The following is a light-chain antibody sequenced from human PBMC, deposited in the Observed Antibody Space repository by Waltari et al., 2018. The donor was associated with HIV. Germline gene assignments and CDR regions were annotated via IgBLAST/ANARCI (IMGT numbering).Light chain of an antibody. Sequence: QSALTQPASVSGSPGQSITISCTVPNSDVGGYNFVAWYQQHPGKAPKIMIYEVTNRPSGLSNRFSGSKSGNTASLTISGLQAEDEADYYCTSYTSNNTLMFGGGTKVTVL. CDR1: NSDVGGYNF. CDR3: TSYTSNNTLM. V-gene: IGLV2-14*01. CDR2: EVT. J-gene: IGLJ3*02.